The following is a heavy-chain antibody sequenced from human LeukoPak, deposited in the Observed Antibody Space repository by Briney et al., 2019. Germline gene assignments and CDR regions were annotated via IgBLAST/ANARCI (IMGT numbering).Heavy chain of an antibody. CDR3: ARDRSSDTAMVYYFDY. CDR2: IYYSGST. J-gene: IGHJ4*02. V-gene: IGHV4-31*03. CDR1: GGSISSGGYY. D-gene: IGHD5-18*01. Sequence: PSETLSLTCTVSGGSISSGGYYWSWIRQHPGKGLEWLGYIYYSGSTYYNPSLKSRVTISVDTSKNQFSLKLSSVTAADTAVYYCARDRSSDTAMVYYFDYWGQGTLVTVSS.